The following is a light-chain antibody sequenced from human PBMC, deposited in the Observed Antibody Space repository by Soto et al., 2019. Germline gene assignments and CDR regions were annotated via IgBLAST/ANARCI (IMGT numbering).Light chain of an antibody. CDR2: RNI. V-gene: IGLV1-47*01. Sequence: QSVLTQPPSVSGTPGQRVTISCSGSSSNIGSNHVYWYPQVPGTAPKLLIYRNIERPSGVPDRFSGSKSGTSASLAISGLRSEDEAVYSCAAWDDSLRRWVFGGGTKLTVL. J-gene: IGLJ3*02. CDR3: AAWDDSLRRWV. CDR1: SSNIGSNH.